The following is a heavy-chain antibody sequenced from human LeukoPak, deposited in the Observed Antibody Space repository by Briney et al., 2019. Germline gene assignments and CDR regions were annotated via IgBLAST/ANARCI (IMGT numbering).Heavy chain of an antibody. V-gene: IGHV1-24*01. CDR2: FDPEDGET. D-gene: IGHD6-13*01. CDR3: ATDRVAAAGTAGETVY. Sequence: ASVKVSCKVSGYTLTELSMHWVRQAPGKGLEWMGGFDPEDGETIYAQKFQGRVTMTEDTSTDTAYMELSSLRSEDSAVYYCATDRVAAAGTAGETVYWGQGTLVTVSS. J-gene: IGHJ4*02. CDR1: GYTLTELS.